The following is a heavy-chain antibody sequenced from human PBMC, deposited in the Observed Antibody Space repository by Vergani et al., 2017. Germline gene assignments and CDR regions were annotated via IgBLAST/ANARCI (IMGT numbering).Heavy chain of an antibody. CDR1: GYTLTELS. D-gene: IGHD3-3*01. CDR2: FDPEDGET. CDR3: ATSTIFGPYYYYYMDV. Sequence: QVQLVQSGAEVKKPGASVKVSCKVSGYTLTELSMHWVRQAPGKGLEWLGGFDPEDGETIYAQKFQGRVTMTEDTSTDTAYMELSSLRSEDTAVYYCATSTIFGPYYYYYMDVWGKGTTVTVSS. V-gene: IGHV1-24*01. J-gene: IGHJ6*03.